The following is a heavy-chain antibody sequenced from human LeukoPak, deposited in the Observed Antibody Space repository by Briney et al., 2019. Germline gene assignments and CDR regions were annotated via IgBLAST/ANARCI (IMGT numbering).Heavy chain of an antibody. CDR1: GGTFSSYA. V-gene: IGHV1-69*06. CDR2: IIPIFGTA. CDR3: ARSPYDILTGYYPYYYYYYMDV. Sequence: SVKVSCKASGGTFSSYAISWVRQAPGQGLEWMGGIIPIFGTANYAQKFQGRVTITADKSTSTAYMELSSLRSEDTAVYYCARSPYDILTGYYPYYYYYYMDVWGKGTTVTVSS. J-gene: IGHJ6*03. D-gene: IGHD3-9*01.